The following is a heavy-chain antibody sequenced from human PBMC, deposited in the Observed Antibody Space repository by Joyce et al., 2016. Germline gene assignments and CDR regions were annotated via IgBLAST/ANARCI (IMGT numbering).Heavy chain of an antibody. CDR2: IKSKIEGETT. CDR1: GFTGKNGW. J-gene: IGHJ4*02. CDR3: TTEHDFWSASSGYFDY. Sequence: EVQLVESGGGLVKPGGSLRLSCAASGFTGKNGWVGWVRQAPGTGLEGVGRIKSKIEGETTDYAAPVKGRFTISRDDSKNILYLYMHSLKIEDTAVYFCTTEHDFWSASSGYFDYWGQGALVTVSS. D-gene: IGHD3-3*01. V-gene: IGHV3-15*01.